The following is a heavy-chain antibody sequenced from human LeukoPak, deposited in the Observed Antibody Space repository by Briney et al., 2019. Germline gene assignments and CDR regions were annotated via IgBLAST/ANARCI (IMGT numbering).Heavy chain of an antibody. Sequence: GGSLRLSCAASGFTFSSYAMHWVRRAPGKGLEWVAVISYDGSNKYYADSVKGRFTISRDNSKNTLYLQMNSLRAEDTAVYYCAKLLSSYDPFDYWGQGTLVTVSS. V-gene: IGHV3-30-3*01. D-gene: IGHD1-1*01. CDR1: GFTFSSYA. CDR3: AKLLSSYDPFDY. J-gene: IGHJ4*02. CDR2: ISYDGSNK.